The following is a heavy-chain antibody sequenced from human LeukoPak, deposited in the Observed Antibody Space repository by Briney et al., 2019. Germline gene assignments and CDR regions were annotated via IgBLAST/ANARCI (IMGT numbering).Heavy chain of an antibody. CDR2: IYTSGST. D-gene: IGHD6-19*01. CDR3: ARVAVAGTATH. J-gene: IGHJ4*02. Sequence: SETLSLTCTVSGGSISSGSYYWSWIRQPAGKGLEWIGRIYTSGSTNYNPSLKSRVTISVDTSKNQFSLKLSSVTAADTAVYYCARVAVAGTATHWGQGTLVTVSS. CDR1: GGSISSGSYY. V-gene: IGHV4-61*02.